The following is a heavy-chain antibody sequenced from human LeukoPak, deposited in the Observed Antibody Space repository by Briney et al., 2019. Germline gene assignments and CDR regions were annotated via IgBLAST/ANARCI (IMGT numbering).Heavy chain of an antibody. J-gene: IGHJ6*02. CDR3: ARDGAPDSSGYYYYGMDV. CDR2: INSDGSST. Sequence: GGSLRLFCAASGFTFSSYWMHWVRQAPGKGLVWVSRINSDGSSTSYADSVKGRFTISRDNSKNTLYLQMNSLRAEDTAVYYCARDGAPDSSGYYYYGMDVWGQGTTVTVSS. V-gene: IGHV3-74*01. CDR1: GFTFSSYW. D-gene: IGHD3-22*01.